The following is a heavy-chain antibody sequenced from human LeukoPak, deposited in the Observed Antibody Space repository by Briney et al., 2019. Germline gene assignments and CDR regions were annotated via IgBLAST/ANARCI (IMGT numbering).Heavy chain of an antibody. V-gene: IGHV3-30*02. CDR1: GFTFSSYG. CDR3: AKDALLVGATLYYFAY. Sequence: GGSLRLSCAASGFTFSSYGVHWLRQAPGTGLEWVAFIRYDGSNKYYADSVKGRFTISRDNSKNTLYLQMNSLRAEDTAVYYCAKDALLVGATLYYFAYWGQGSLVTVSS. D-gene: IGHD1-26*01. CDR2: IRYDGSNK. J-gene: IGHJ4*02.